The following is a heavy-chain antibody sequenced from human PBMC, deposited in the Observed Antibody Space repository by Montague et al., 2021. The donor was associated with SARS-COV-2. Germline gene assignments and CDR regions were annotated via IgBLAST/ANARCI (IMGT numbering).Heavy chain of an antibody. CDR2: TYYRSEWYS. CDR1: GDSVSTHSGT. D-gene: IGHD2-15*01. J-gene: IGHJ4*02. Sequence: CAISGDSVSTHSGTWNWVRLSPSRGLERLGRTYYRSEWYSDYSVSVKSRISINPDTSKNQFSLQLNSVTPEDTAVYYCARAERGSCGDGNCYQYFFNYWGQGTLVTVSS. V-gene: IGHV6-1*01. CDR3: ARAERGSCGDGNCYQYFFNY.